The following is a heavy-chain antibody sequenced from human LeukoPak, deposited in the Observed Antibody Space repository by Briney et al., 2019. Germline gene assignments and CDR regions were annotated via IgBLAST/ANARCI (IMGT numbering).Heavy chain of an antibody. CDR1: GFTFSSYA. J-gene: IGHJ4*02. CDR3: ARGQSRWELLNPPDY. CDR2: ISSNGGST. D-gene: IGHD1-26*01. Sequence: GGSLRLSCAASGFTFSSYAMHWVRQAPGKGLECVSAISSNGGSTYYANSVKGRFTISRDNSKNTLYLQMGSLRAEDMAVYYCARGQSRWELLNPPDYWGQGTLVTVSS. V-gene: IGHV3-64*01.